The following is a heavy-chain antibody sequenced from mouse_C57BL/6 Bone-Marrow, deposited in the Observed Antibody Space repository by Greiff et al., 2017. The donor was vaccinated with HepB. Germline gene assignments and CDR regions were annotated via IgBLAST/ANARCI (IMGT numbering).Heavy chain of an antibody. D-gene: IGHD1-1*01. CDR1: GYTFTSYW. Sequence: QVQLQQPGAELVKPGASVKLSCKASGYTFTSYWMQWVKQRPGQGLEWIGEIDPSDSYTNYNQKFKGKATLTVDTSSSTAYMQLSSLTSEDSAVYYCARGDYYGSSLWGQGTTLTVSS. CDR2: IDPSDSYT. J-gene: IGHJ2*01. V-gene: IGHV1-50*01. CDR3: ARGDYYGSSL.